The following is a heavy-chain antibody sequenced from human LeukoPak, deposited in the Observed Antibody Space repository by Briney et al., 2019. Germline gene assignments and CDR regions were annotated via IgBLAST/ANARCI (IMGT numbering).Heavy chain of an antibody. J-gene: IGHJ6*03. D-gene: IGHD5-18*01. CDR3: ARGLGYNYPYYYYYYMDV. CDR1: GGSISTNLYY. V-gene: IGHV4-39*07. CDR2: IFYSGST. Sequence: SETLSLTCTVSGGSISTNLYYWAWIRQPPGKGLEWIANIFYSGSTYYNPSLKSRVTISLDTSKNQFSLKLSSVTAADTAVYYCARGLGYNYPYYYYYYMDVWGKGTTVTVSS.